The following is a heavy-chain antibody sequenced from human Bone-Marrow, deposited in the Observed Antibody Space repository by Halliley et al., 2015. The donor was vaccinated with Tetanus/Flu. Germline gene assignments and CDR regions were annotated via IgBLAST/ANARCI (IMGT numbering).Heavy chain of an antibody. J-gene: IGHJ6*02. V-gene: IGHV5-51*01. CDR1: GFSFNNYW. D-gene: IGHD1-26*01. CDR2: IYPGDFDT. Sequence: EVQLVQSGSVLKKPGESLRISCKDSGFSFNNYWISWVRQVPGKGLEWLGVIYPGDFDTRYSEFFLGRITNSADRSISTTYLQWGSLRRLGTAIYFCAKQGEVGSSFGLDVRGHGTTVTVSS. CDR3: AKQGEVGSSFGLDV.